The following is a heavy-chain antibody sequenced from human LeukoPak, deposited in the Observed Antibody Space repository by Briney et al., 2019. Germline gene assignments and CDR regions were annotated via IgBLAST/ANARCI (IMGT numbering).Heavy chain of an antibody. CDR1: GYTFTCYY. D-gene: IGHD2-2*01. CDR3: ARGRGSTSSNFDY. J-gene: IGHJ4*02. CDR2: INPNSGGT. Sequence: ASVKVSCKASGYTFTCYYMHWVRQAPGQGLEWMGWINPNSGGTNYAQQFQGRVTMTRDTSISTAFMELSRLTSDDTAVYSCARGRGSTSSNFDYWGQGTLVTVSS. V-gene: IGHV1-2*02.